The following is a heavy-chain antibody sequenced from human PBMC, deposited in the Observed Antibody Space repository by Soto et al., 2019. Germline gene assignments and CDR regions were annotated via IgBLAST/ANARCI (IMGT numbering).Heavy chain of an antibody. D-gene: IGHD6-19*01. J-gene: IGHJ4*02. CDR3: ARDGPLRAVAGMGFDY. Sequence: QVQLVQSGAEVKKPGASVKVSCKASGYTFTSYGISWVRQAPGQGLEWMGWISAYNGNTNHAQKLQGSVTMTTDTSTSTAYQELRSLRSDDTAVYYCARDGPLRAVAGMGFDYWGQGTLVTVAS. V-gene: IGHV1-18*01. CDR2: ISAYNGNT. CDR1: GYTFTSYG.